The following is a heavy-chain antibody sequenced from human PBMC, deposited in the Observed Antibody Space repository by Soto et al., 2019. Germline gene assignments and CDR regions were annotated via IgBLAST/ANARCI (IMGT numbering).Heavy chain of an antibody. J-gene: IGHJ5*02. CDR3: AKDLAPGPFDP. CDR1: GFTFSSYG. Sequence: QVQLVESGGGVVQPGRSLRLSCAASGFTFSSYGMHWVRQAPGKGLEWVAVISYDGSNKYYADSVKGRFTISRDNSKNTLYLQMNSLRAEDTAVYYCAKDLAPGPFDPWGQGTLVTVSS. CDR2: ISYDGSNK. V-gene: IGHV3-30*18.